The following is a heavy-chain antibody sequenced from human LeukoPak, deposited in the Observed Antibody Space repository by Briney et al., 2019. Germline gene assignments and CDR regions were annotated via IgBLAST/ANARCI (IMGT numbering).Heavy chain of an antibody. Sequence: PSETLSLTCAVSGASISSSIHYWGWVRQPPGKGLEWIGSVYYSGGTYYNPSLESRLTISVDTSNNRFSLKLKSVTAADTVVFYCARVTTGSTTLDSWGQGILVTVSS. V-gene: IGHV4-39*02. CDR1: GASISSSIHY. D-gene: IGHD1-1*01. J-gene: IGHJ5*01. CDR3: ARVTTGSTTLDS. CDR2: VYYSGGT.